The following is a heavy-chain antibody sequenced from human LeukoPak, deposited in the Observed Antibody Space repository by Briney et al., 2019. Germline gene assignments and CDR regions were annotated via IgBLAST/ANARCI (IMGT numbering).Heavy chain of an antibody. CDR3: ARWGIRGGPAVVYFDY. V-gene: IGHV1-2*02. CDR1: GYTFTDYY. J-gene: IGHJ4*02. D-gene: IGHD3-10*01. CDR2: INPNSGGT. Sequence: ASVKVSCKASGYTFTDYYMHWVRQAPGQGLEWMGWINPNSGGTNYAQKFQGRVTMTRDTSISTAYMELSRLRSDDTAVYYCARWGIRGGPAVVYFDYWGQGTLVTVSS.